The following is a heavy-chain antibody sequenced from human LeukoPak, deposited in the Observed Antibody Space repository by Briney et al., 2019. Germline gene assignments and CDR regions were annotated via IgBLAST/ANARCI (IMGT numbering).Heavy chain of an antibody. CDR3: AKDAAGPEY. D-gene: IGHD6-13*01. CDR1: GFTFSRYW. CDR2: ISASGGDT. V-gene: IGHV3-23*01. Sequence: PGGSLRLSCAATGFTFSRYWMSWVRQAPGKGLEWVSGISASGGDTWYPDSVKGRFTISRDNSKNTLFLQMNSLRVEDTAIYYCAKDAAGPEYWGQGTRVTVSS. J-gene: IGHJ4*02.